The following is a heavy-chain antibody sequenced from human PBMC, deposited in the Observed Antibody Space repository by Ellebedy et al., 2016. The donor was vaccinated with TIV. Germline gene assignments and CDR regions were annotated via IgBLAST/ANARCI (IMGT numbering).Heavy chain of an antibody. CDR3: ARALGITGIWDYGMDV. J-gene: IGHJ6*02. V-gene: IGHV5-51*01. D-gene: IGHD1-20*01. CDR2: IYPGDSDT. Sequence: GESLKISXKGSGYSFTSYWIGWVRQMPGKGLEWMGIIYPGDSDTRYSPSFQGQVTISADKSISTAYLQWSSLKASDTAMYYCARALGITGIWDYGMDVWGQGTTVTVSS. CDR1: GYSFTSYW.